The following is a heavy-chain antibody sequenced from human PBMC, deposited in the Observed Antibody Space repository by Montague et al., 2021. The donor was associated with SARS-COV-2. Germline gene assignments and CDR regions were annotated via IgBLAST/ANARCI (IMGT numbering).Heavy chain of an antibody. Sequence: SETLSLTCSVSGGSISSDYWSWIRQSPGKGLEWIGYIYYRGTTNYNPSLKSRVTFSVDTSKNQFSLKLSSVTAADTAVYYCARAGYSSSWYGARNWFDPWGQGTLVTVSS. CDR2: IYYRGTT. CDR1: GGSISSDY. V-gene: IGHV4-59*12. J-gene: IGHJ5*02. CDR3: ARAGYSSSWYGARNWFDP. D-gene: IGHD6-13*01.